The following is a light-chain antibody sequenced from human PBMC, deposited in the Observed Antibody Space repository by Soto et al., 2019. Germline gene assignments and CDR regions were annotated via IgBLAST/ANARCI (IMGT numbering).Light chain of an antibody. J-gene: IGLJ1*01. CDR3: SSYTRSSTSYV. CDR2: EVS. CDR1: SSDIGGYKY. Sequence: QSALTQPASVSGSPGQSITISCTGTSSDIGGYKYVSWYQHHPGKVPQLIIYEVSNRPSRVSNRFSGSKSGNTASLTISGLQAEDEADYYCSSYTRSSTSYVFGTGTKVTVL. V-gene: IGLV2-14*01.